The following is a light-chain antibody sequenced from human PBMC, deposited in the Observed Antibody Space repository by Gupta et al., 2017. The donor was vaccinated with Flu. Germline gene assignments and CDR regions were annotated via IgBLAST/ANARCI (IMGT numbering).Light chain of an antibody. J-gene: IGLJ1*01. Sequence: SYVLTQSPSVSAAPGQTARNSCGGNNIGSKSVHWYQQKPGQAPVLVVYDESDRPSGIPERFSGSKSGNTATLTIRRVEAGDEADYYCQLWDSSSDHYVFGTGTQVTVL. CDR1: NIGSKS. V-gene: IGLV3-21*02. CDR2: DES. CDR3: QLWDSSSDHYV.